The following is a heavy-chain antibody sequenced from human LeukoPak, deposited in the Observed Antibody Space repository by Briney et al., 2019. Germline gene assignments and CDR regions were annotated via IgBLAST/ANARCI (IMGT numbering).Heavy chain of an antibody. CDR2: ISSSSSTI. D-gene: IGHD1-26*01. CDR1: GFTFSSYS. CDR3: AKDLELGVRPSESPYTFDP. J-gene: IGHJ5*02. V-gene: IGHV3-48*01. Sequence: GGSLRLSCAASGFTFSSYSMNWVRQAPGKGLEWVSYISSSSSTIYYADSVKGRFTISRDNSKNTLYLQMNSLRAEDTAVYYCAKDLELGVRPSESPYTFDPWGQGTLVTVSS.